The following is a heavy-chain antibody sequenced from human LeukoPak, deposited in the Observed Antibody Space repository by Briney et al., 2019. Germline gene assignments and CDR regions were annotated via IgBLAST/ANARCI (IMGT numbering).Heavy chain of an antibody. D-gene: IGHD6-19*01. Sequence: ASVKVSCKASGYTFTAFHIHWVRQAPGQGLEWLGWINPNSGGTNYVQKFQGRVTVTRDTSFNTAYMELSSLRSDDTAVYYCARLTTSSGWYIDYWGQGTLVTVSS. CDR3: ARLTTSSGWYIDY. CDR2: INPNSGGT. J-gene: IGHJ4*02. V-gene: IGHV1-2*02. CDR1: GYTFTAFH.